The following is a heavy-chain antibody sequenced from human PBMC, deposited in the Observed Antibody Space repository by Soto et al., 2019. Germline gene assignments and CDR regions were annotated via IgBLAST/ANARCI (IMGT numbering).Heavy chain of an antibody. Sequence: SETLSLTCAVYGGSFSGYYWSWIRQPPGKGLEWIGEINHSGSTNYNPSLKSRVTISVDTSKNQFSLKLSSVTAADTAVYYCARGSPYYYGSGSYYKIYYYYYMDVWGKGTTVTVSS. CDR3: ARGSPYYYGSGSYYKIYYYYYMDV. V-gene: IGHV4-34*01. CDR2: INHSGST. J-gene: IGHJ6*03. D-gene: IGHD3-10*01. CDR1: GGSFSGYY.